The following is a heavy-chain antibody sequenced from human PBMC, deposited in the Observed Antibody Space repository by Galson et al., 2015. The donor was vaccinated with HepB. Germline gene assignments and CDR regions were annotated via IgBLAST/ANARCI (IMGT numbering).Heavy chain of an antibody. CDR1: GFTFSSYG. Sequence: SLRLSCAASGFTFSSYGMHWVRQAPGKGLEWVAVISYDGSNKYYADSVKGRFTISRDNSKNTLYLQMNSLRAEDTAVYYCARVATTIYWYFDLWGRGTLVTVSS. D-gene: IGHD5-12*01. CDR2: ISYDGSNK. J-gene: IGHJ2*01. V-gene: IGHV3-30*19. CDR3: ARVATTIYWYFDL.